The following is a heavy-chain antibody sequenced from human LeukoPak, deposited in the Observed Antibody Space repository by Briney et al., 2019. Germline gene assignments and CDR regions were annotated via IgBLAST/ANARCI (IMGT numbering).Heavy chain of an antibody. CDR3: AREGGGFDY. D-gene: IGHD3-16*01. J-gene: IGHJ4*02. CDR1: SGSNSSSSYY. Sequence: SETLSLTCAVSSGSNSSSSYYWGWIRQPPGKGLEWIGSIYYSGSTYYNPSLESRVTISVDTSKNQFSLKLSSVTAADTAVYYCAREGGGFDYWGQGTLVTVSS. CDR2: IYYSGST. V-gene: IGHV4-39*07.